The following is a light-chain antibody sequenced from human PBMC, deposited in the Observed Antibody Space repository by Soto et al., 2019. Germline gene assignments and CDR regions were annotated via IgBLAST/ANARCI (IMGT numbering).Light chain of an antibody. CDR1: QSISSY. CDR3: QHYGSLPAT. V-gene: IGKV3-20*01. CDR2: GAS. Sequence: EIVLTQSPATLSLSPGERATLSCRASQSISSYLGWYQQKPGQAPRLVIFGASRRATGIPDRFSGSGSGADFTLTISRLEPEDLAVYYCQHYGSLPATFGQGTKVDI. J-gene: IGKJ1*01.